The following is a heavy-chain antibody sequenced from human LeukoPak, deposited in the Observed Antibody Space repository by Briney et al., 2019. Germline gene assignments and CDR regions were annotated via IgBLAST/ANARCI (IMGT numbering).Heavy chain of an antibody. CDR3: ARGYIDCSGGSCWGY. J-gene: IGHJ4*02. CDR2: IIPIFGTA. Sequence: EASVKVSCKASGGTFSSYAISWVRQAPGQGLEWMGGIIPIFGTANYAQKFQGRVTITADKSTSTAYMELSSLRSEDTAVYYCARGYIDCSGGSCWGYWGQGTLVIVSS. V-gene: IGHV1-69*06. CDR1: GGTFSSYA. D-gene: IGHD2-15*01.